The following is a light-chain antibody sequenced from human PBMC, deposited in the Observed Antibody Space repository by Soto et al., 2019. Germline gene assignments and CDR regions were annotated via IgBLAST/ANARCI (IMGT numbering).Light chain of an antibody. CDR3: ETWYSNTHKV. CDR1: SGHSTYI. CDR2: LDRSGSY. J-gene: IGLJ3*02. V-gene: IGLV4-60*02. Sequence: QSVLTQSSSASASLGSSVKLTCILSSGHSTYIIAWHQQQPGQAPRSLITLDRSGSYNRGSGVPDRFSGSSSGADRYLTIAVLQFEDEGDYYCETWYSNTHKVFGGGTKLTVL.